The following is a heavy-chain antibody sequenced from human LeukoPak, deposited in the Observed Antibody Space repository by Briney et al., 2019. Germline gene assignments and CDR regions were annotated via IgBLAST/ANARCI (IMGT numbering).Heavy chain of an antibody. Sequence: SETLSLTCTVSGGSISSGSYYWGWIRQPPGKGLEWIGSIYYSGSTYYNPSLKSRVTISVDTSKNQFSLKLSSVTAADTAVYYCAKPYSSSSGDYYFDYWGQGTLVTVSS. CDR3: AKPYSSSSGDYYFDY. D-gene: IGHD6-6*01. J-gene: IGHJ4*02. V-gene: IGHV4-39*07. CDR1: GGSISSGSYY. CDR2: IYYSGST.